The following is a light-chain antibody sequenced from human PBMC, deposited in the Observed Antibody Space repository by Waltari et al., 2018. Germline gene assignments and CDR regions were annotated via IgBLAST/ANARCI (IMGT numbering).Light chain of an antibody. CDR2: GAS. CDR1: QNIDNN. CDR3: QQYNRWPPLT. V-gene: IGKV3-15*01. J-gene: IGKJ4*01. Sequence: EVVMTPSPAALSVSPGGRVPPPCKASQNIDNNLAWYQQKPGQSPRLLIYGASTRATGVPARFSGSGSGTEFTLTISSLQSEDCAVFYCQQYNRWPPLTFGGGTKVEIK.